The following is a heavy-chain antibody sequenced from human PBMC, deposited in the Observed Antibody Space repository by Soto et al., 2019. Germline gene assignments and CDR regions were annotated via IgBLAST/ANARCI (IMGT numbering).Heavy chain of an antibody. CDR1: GGSISSGGYY. CDR3: ARARRFRATMVRGVIIQLTDYYYYYGMDV. V-gene: IGHV4-31*03. CDR2: IYYSGST. Sequence: TLSLTCTVSGGSISSGGYYWSWIRQHPGKGLEWIGYIYYSGSTYYNPSLKSRVTISVDTSKNQFSLKLSSVTAADTAVYYCARARRFRATMVRGVIIQLTDYYYYYGMDVWGQGTTVTVSS. J-gene: IGHJ6*02. D-gene: IGHD3-10*01.